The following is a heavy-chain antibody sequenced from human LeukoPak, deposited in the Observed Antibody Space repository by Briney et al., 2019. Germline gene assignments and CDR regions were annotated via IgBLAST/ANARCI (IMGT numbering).Heavy chain of an antibody. D-gene: IGHD2-21*02. V-gene: IGHV3-23*01. CDR3: AHMTAPYYYYGMDV. CDR1: GFTFSSYS. J-gene: IGHJ6*02. CDR2: ISGSGGST. Sequence: GGSLILSCAASGFTFSSYSMSWVRQAPGKGLEWGSAISGSGGSTYYADSVKGRFTISRDNSKNTLYLQMNSLRAEDTAVYYCAHMTAPYYYYGMDVWGQGTTVTVSS.